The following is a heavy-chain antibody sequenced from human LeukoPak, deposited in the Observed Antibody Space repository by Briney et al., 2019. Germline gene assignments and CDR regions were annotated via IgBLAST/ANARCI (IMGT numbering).Heavy chain of an antibody. V-gene: IGHV1-18*01. J-gene: IGHJ4*02. D-gene: IGHD2-2*01. CDR1: GGTFSSYA. Sequence: GASVKVSCKASGGTFSSYAISWVRQAPGQGLEWMGWISAYNGNTNYAQKLQGRVAMTTDTSTSTAYMELRSLRSDDTAVYYCARVLPYCSSTSCSFDYWGQGTLVTVSS. CDR3: ARVLPYCSSTSCSFDY. CDR2: ISAYNGNT.